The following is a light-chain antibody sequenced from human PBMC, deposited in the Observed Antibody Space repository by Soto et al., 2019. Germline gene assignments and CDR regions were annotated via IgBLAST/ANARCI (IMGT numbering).Light chain of an antibody. CDR3: QQYGSSPRT. CDR1: QSVFNNH. CDR2: GAS. Sequence: EIVLTQSPGTLSLSPGERATLSCRASQSVFNNHIGWYQQKPGQAPRRLIFGASFRATGIPDRFSGSGSGTDFTLTIRRLEPEDFAVYYCQQYGSSPRTFGQGTKVDIK. J-gene: IGKJ1*01. V-gene: IGKV3-20*01.